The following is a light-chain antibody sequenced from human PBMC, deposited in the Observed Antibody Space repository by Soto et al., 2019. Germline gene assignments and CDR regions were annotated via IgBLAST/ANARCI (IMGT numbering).Light chain of an antibody. CDR2: GES. CDR3: QQYGSSPHT. CDR1: QSVSSSY. J-gene: IGKJ4*01. V-gene: IGKV3-20*01. Sequence: VLTQSPGTLSLSPGDSATLSCRASQSVSSSYLAWYQQKTGQAPRLLIYGESSRATGIPDRFSGSGSGTDLTLTISRLEPEDFAVYYCQQYGSSPHTXGGGTKVDIK.